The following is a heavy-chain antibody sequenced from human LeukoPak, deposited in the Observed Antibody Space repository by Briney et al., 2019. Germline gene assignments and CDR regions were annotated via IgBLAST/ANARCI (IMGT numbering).Heavy chain of an antibody. CDR3: ATHLTGTITYINV. V-gene: IGHV3-23*02. D-gene: IGHD1-7*01. Sequence: GGSLRLSCAASGFTFSTSAMNWVRQAPGKGLEWVSSIFGGGGDNTYYDSSVEGRFTVSRNTSKNMLLLIVSITRAEDTAVYYCATHLTGTITYINVWGKGTMVAVSS. J-gene: IGHJ6*03. CDR1: GFTFSTSA. CDR2: IFGGGGDNT.